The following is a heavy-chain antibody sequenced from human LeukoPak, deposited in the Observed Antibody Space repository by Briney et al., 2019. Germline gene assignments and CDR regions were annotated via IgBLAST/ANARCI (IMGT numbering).Heavy chain of an antibody. Sequence: PGGSLRLSCAASGFTFSSYAMSWVRQAPGKGLEWVSAISGSGGSTYYADSVKGRFTISRDNSKNTLYLQMNSLRAEDTAVYYCAKAIFSIPAENNWFDPWGQGTLVTVSS. CDR2: ISGSGGST. CDR1: GFTFSSYA. J-gene: IGHJ5*02. D-gene: IGHD3-3*01. CDR3: AKAIFSIPAENNWFDP. V-gene: IGHV3-23*01.